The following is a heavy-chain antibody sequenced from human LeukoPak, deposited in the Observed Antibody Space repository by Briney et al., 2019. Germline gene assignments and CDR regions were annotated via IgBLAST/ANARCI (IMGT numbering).Heavy chain of an antibody. D-gene: IGHD6-13*01. V-gene: IGHV1-2*02. CDR2: INPNSGGT. J-gene: IGHJ3*02. Sequence: ASVKVSCKASGYTFTGYYMHWVRQAPGQGLEWMGWINPNSGGTNYAQKFQGRVTMTRDTSISTAYMELSRLRSDDTAVYYCARDPYSSSWYAPPDAFDIWGQGTMVTVSS. CDR3: ARDPYSSSWYAPPDAFDI. CDR1: GYTFTGYY.